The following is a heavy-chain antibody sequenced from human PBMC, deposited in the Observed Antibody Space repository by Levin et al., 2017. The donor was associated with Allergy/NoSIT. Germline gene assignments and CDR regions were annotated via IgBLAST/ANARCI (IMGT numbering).Heavy chain of an antibody. V-gene: IGHV4-38-2*02. CDR1: SFSIPGDHY. CDR2: IFHTGTS. J-gene: IGHJ4*02. CDR3: TREAVVAAAPHYFDS. Sequence: SQTLSLPCVISSFSIPGDHYWAWVRQPPGKGLEWIGSIFHTGTSYYNPSLKSRVTISVDTSNNRFSVKLTSVTAADTAVYYCTREAVVAAAPHYFDSWGQGILVSVSS. D-gene: IGHD2-15*01.